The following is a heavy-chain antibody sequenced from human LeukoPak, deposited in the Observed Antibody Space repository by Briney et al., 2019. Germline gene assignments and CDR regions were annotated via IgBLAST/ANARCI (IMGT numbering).Heavy chain of an antibody. CDR1: GFTFSSYA. Sequence: PRGSLRLSCAASGFTFSSYAMDWVRQAPGKGLEWVSSISSSSSYIYYADSLKGRFTISRDNAKNSLYLQMNSLRAEDTAVYYCARDKGGIGHYFDYWGQGTLVTVSS. J-gene: IGHJ4*02. CDR3: ARDKGGIGHYFDY. D-gene: IGHD3-16*01. V-gene: IGHV3-21*01. CDR2: ISSSSSYI.